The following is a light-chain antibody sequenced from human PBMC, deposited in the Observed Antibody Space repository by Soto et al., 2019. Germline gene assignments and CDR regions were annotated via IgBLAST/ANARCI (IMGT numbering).Light chain of an antibody. CDR1: QSVRNNY. CDR2: GAS. Sequence: ENVLTQSPGTLSLSPGERATLSCRASQSVRNNYLAWYQQKPGQAPRLLIYGASSRAAGIPDRFSGSGSGTDFTLTISRLDPEDFAVYYCQQLGTFDHGTKVEIK. CDR3: QQLGT. J-gene: IGKJ1*01. V-gene: IGKV3-20*01.